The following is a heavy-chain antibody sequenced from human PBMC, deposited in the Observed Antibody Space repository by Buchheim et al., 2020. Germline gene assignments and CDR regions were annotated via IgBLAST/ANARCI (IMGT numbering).Heavy chain of an antibody. D-gene: IGHD6-19*01. CDR3: ARGHSSGWYDAFDI. CDR1: GGSVSSGTYY. V-gene: IGHV4-61*01. J-gene: IGHJ3*02. Sequence: QVQLQESGPGLVKPSETLSLTCTVSGGSVSSGTYYWTWIRQPPGQGLEWIVYINYSGSPNYNPSLKSRVTMSLDTSKNQFSLRLISVTSADTAVYYCARGHSSGWYDAFDIWGQGT. CDR2: INYSGSP.